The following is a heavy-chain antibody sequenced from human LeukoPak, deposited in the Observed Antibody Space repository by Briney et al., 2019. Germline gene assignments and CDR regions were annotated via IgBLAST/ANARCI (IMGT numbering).Heavy chain of an antibody. CDR1: GFTFSSYG. Sequence: GGSLRLSCAASGFTFSSYGMHWVRQAPGKGLEWVAVIWYDGSNKYYADSVKGRFTISRDNSKNTLYLQMNSLRAEDTAVYYCARGGTMVRGVIITKYYFDYWGQGTLVTVSS. J-gene: IGHJ4*02. CDR2: IWYDGSNK. V-gene: IGHV3-33*01. CDR3: ARGGTMVRGVIITKYYFDY. D-gene: IGHD3-10*01.